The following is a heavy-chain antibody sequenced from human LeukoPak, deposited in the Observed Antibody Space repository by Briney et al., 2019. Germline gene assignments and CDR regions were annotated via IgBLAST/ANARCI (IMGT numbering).Heavy chain of an antibody. Sequence: SETLSLTCTVSGGSISSYYWSWIRQPPGKGLEWIGYIYYSGSTNYNPSLKSRVTISVDTSKNQFSLKLGSVTAADTAVYYCARGPPQYYYDSSAAFDIWGQGTMVTVSS. D-gene: IGHD3-22*01. CDR2: IYYSGST. J-gene: IGHJ3*02. V-gene: IGHV4-59*01. CDR3: ARGPPQYYYDSSAAFDI. CDR1: GGSISSYY.